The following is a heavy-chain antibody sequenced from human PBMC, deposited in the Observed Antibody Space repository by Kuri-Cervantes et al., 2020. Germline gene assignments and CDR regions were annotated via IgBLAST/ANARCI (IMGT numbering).Heavy chain of an antibody. CDR1: GFTVSSNY. D-gene: IGHD5-12*01. CDR2: ISNDGSLE. V-gene: IGHV3-30*03. J-gene: IGHJ4*02. CDR3: ARVPHSVATTRYYFDY. Sequence: GESLKISCAASGFTVSSNYMSWVRQAPGKGLEWVAVISNDGSLEYYADSVKGRFTISRDNSKNTLYLQMNSLRAEDTAVYYCARVPHSVATTRYYFDYWGQGTLVTVSS.